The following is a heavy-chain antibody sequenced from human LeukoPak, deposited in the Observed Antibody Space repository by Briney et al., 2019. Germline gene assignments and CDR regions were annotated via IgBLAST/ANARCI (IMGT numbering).Heavy chain of an antibody. J-gene: IGHJ4*02. Sequence: PGGSLRLSCAASGFTLSTYGMHWVRQAPGKGLEWVAFIRYDGSNKYYADSVKGRFTISRDNSKNTLYLQMNSLRAEDTAVYYCAKDLIRHPGGYFDYWGQGTLVTVSS. D-gene: IGHD3-16*01. CDR2: IRYDGSNK. CDR1: GFTLSTYG. CDR3: AKDLIRHPGGYFDY. V-gene: IGHV3-30*02.